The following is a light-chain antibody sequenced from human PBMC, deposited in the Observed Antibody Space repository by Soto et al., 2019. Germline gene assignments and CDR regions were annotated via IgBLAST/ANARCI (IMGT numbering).Light chain of an antibody. Sequence: QSALTQPPSASGSPGQSVTISCIGTSSDVGGYNHVSWYQHHPGEAPKVIIYEVNKRPSGVPDRFSGSKSGNVASLTLSGLQAEDEADYYCSSRTCSRNPYVFGTGTKVTVL. V-gene: IGLV2-8*01. CDR2: EVN. J-gene: IGLJ1*01. CDR1: SSDVGGYNH. CDR3: SSRTCSRNPYV.